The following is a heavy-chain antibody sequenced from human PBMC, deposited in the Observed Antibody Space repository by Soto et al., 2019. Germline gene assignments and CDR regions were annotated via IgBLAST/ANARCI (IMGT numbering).Heavy chain of an antibody. J-gene: IGHJ6*02. CDR1: GFTFSSYA. D-gene: IGHD3-10*01. Sequence: GGSLRLSCAASGFTFSSYAMSWVRQAPGEGLEWVSAISGSGYITYYADSVKGRFTISRDNSKNTLYLQMNSLRAEDTAVYSCANYYGSSSGMDVWGQGTTVTVS. CDR2: ISGSGYIT. CDR3: ANYYGSSSGMDV. V-gene: IGHV3-23*01.